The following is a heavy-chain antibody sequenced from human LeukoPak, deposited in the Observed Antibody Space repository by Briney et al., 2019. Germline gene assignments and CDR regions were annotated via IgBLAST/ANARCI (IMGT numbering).Heavy chain of an antibody. D-gene: IGHD3-10*01. J-gene: IGHJ5*02. Sequence: GASVKVSCKASGYTFTGYYMHWVRQAPGQGLEWMGWINPNSGGTNYAQKFQGWVTMTRDTSISTAYMELSRLRSDDTAVYYCAREGLNSGSFGPGRNWFDPWGQGTLVTVSS. CDR2: INPNSGGT. CDR1: GYTFTGYY. V-gene: IGHV1-2*04. CDR3: AREGLNSGSFGPGRNWFDP.